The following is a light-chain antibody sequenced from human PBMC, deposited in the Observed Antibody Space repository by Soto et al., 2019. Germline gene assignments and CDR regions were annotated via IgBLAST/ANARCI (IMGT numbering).Light chain of an antibody. CDR1: ENIDNY. J-gene: IGKJ4*01. V-gene: IGKV1-39*01. CDR2: ASS. CDR3: QESYTTYAVT. Sequence: DIQMTQSPSSPSASLGARITPTCRASENIDNYLNWYQQKQGEAPKLLIYASSTLQSGVPSRFSGSGSGTEFTLTISSLQAEDFATYFCQESYTTYAVTFGGGTKVDIK.